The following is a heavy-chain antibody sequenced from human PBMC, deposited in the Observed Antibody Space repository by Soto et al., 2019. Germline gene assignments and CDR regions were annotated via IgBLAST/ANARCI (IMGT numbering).Heavy chain of an antibody. CDR3: ARAPLTYYDFWSGYSWFAP. V-gene: IGHV4-34*01. CDR1: GGSFSGYY. J-gene: IGHJ5*02. CDR2: INHSGST. Sequence: SETLSLTCAVYGGSFSGYYWSWIRQPPGKGLEWIGEINHSGSTNYNPSLKSRVTISVDTSKNQFSLKLSSVTAADTAVYYCARAPLTYYDFWSGYSWFAPWGQGTLVTV. D-gene: IGHD3-3*01.